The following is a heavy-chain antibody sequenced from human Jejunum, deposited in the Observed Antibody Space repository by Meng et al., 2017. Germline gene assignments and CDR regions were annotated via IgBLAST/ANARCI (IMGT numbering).Heavy chain of an antibody. CDR2: INLSGGAT. CDR3: ATGGDSSGWFGLAG. Sequence: QGQLGQSGAEGKKPGASVEVSCKASGHTFTNYMHWVRQAPGQGLEWMGLINLSGGATSYAHKFRGRVTMTSDASTTTVYMDLSSLESEDTAVYYCATGGDSSGWFGLAGWGQGTLVTVSS. D-gene: IGHD6-19*01. CDR1: GHTFTNY. V-gene: IGHV1-46*01. J-gene: IGHJ4*02.